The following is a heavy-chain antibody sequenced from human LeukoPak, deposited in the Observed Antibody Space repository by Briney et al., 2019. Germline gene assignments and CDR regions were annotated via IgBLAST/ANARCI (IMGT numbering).Heavy chain of an antibody. D-gene: IGHD3-10*01. CDR2: INHSGST. CDR3: ARGSGIRVRGVISWFDP. J-gene: IGHJ5*02. CDR1: GGSFSGYY. Sequence: SETLSLTCAVYGGSFSGYYWSWIRQPPGKGLEWIGEINHSGSTNYNPSLKSRVTISVDTSKNQFSLKLSSVTAADTAVYYSARGSGIRVRGVISWFDPWGQGTLVTVSS. V-gene: IGHV4-34*01.